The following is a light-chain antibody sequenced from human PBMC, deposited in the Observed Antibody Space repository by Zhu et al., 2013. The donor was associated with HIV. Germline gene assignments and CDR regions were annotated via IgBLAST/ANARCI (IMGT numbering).Light chain of an antibody. CDR1: TSDVGFYNY. CDR2: EVS. V-gene: IGLV2-14*01. CDR3: SSYTSRTTLVL. J-gene: IGLJ2*01. Sequence: QSALTQPASVSGSPGQSITISCTGTTSDVGFYNYVSWYQRHPGKAPKVMIYEVSIRPSGVSSRFSASKSGNTASLTISGLQSEDEAHYYCSSYTSRTTLVLFGGGTELTVI.